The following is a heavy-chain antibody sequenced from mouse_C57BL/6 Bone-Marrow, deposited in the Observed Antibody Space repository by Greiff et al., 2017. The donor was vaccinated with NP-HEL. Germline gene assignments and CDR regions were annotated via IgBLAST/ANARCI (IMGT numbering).Heavy chain of an antibody. D-gene: IGHD2-4*01. Sequence: QVQLKQSGPGLVQPSQSLSITCTVSGFSLTSYGVHWVRQSPGKGLEWLGVIWSGGSTDYNAAFISRLSISKDNSKSQVFFKMNSLQADDTAIYYCARNGGLPPFAYWGQGTLVTVSA. V-gene: IGHV2-2*01. CDR2: IWSGGST. CDR1: GFSLTSYG. CDR3: ARNGGLPPFAY. J-gene: IGHJ3*01.